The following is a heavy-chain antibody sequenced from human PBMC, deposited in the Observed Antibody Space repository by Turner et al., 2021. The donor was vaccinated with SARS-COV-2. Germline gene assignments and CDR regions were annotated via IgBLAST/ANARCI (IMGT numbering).Heavy chain of an antibody. J-gene: IGHJ6*02. CDR3: ARLMDTAMDYYGTDV. D-gene: IGHD5-18*01. CDR2: IYYSGSA. Sequence: QLQLQESGPGLVKPSETLSLTCTVSGGSISSSSYYWGWIRQPPGKGREWIGNIYYSGSAYYNPSLKSRVTISVDPSKNQFSLKLTSVTAADTAVYYCARLMDTAMDYYGTDVWGQGTTVTVSS. CDR1: GGSISSSSYY. V-gene: IGHV4-39*01.